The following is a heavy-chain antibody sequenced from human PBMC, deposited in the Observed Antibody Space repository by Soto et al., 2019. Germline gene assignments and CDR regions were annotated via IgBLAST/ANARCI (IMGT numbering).Heavy chain of an antibody. CDR1: GGSFSGYD. Sequence: PSETLSLTSTVYGGSFSGYDWSWIRQPPGKGLEWIGEINHSGSTNYNPSLKSRVTISVDTSKNQFSLKLSSVTAADTAVYYCARAPPGYCSSTSCYLYFDYWGQGTLVTVSS. V-gene: IGHV4-34*01. J-gene: IGHJ4*02. CDR3: ARAPPGYCSSTSCYLYFDY. D-gene: IGHD2-2*01. CDR2: INHSGST.